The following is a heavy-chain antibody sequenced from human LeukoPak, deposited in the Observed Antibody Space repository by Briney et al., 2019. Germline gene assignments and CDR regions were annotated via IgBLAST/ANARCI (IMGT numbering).Heavy chain of an antibody. J-gene: IGHJ5*02. V-gene: IGHV4-34*01. CDR3: ARDKLGYCSSTSCYWCDP. CDR1: GGSFSGYY. D-gene: IGHD2-2*01. CDR2: INHSGST. Sequence: SGTLSLTCAVYGGSFSGYYWSWIRQPPGKGLEWIGEINHSGSTNYNPSLKSRVTISVDTSKNQFSLKLSSVTAADTAVYYCARDKLGYCSSTSCYWCDPWGQGTLVTVSS.